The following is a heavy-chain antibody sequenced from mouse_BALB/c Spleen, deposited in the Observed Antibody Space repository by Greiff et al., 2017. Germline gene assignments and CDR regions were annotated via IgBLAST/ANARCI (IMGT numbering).Heavy chain of an antibody. Sequence: VQLKQSGGDLVKPGGSLKLSCAASGFTFSSYGMSWVRQTPDKRLEWVATISDGGSYTYYPDSVKGRFTISRDNAKNNLYLQMSSLKSEDTAMYYCARGDYDYDGYYAMDYWGQGTSVTVSS. CDR1: GFTFSSYG. D-gene: IGHD2-4*01. J-gene: IGHJ4*01. V-gene: IGHV5-6*01. CDR2: ISDGGSYT. CDR3: ARGDYDYDGYYAMDY.